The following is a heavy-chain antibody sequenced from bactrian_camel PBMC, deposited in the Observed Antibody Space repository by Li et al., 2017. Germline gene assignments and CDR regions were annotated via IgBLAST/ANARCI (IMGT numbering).Heavy chain of an antibody. CDR3: ATQTQNWGLRIGYFSRY. J-gene: IGHJ4*01. V-gene: IGHV3S55*01. CDR2: IDTDGTA. D-gene: IGHD5*01. Sequence: MAWFRQLPGRAREGVASIDTDGTATYADFVAGRFTISQDNADDTLYLQMNGLKTEDTAVYYCATQTQNWGLRIGYFSRYWGQGTQVTVS.